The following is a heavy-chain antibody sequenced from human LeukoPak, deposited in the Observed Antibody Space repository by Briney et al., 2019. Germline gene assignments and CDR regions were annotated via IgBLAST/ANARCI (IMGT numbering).Heavy chain of an antibody. J-gene: IGHJ4*02. V-gene: IGHV3-30-3*01. CDR2: ISYDASNT. D-gene: IGHD3-22*01. Sequence: GGSLRLSCAASGFTFSSYAMHWVRQAPGKGLEWVAVISYDASNTYYADSVKGRFTISRDNSKNTLYLQMNSLRAEDTAVYYCAREGSMIVVVISHFDYWGQGTLVTVSS. CDR3: AREGSMIVVVISHFDY. CDR1: GFTFSSYA.